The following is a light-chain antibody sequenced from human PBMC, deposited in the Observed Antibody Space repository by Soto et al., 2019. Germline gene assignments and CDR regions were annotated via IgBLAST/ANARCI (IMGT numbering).Light chain of an antibody. V-gene: IGKV1-39*01. CDR2: AAS. J-gene: IGKJ1*01. Sequence: DIQMTQSPSSLSASVGDRITITCRASQSISSYLNWYQQKPGKAPKLLIYAASSLQSGVPSRFSGSGSGTDFTLTISCLQPEDFATYYCQQSFSTPSTFGPGTQVEIK. CDR1: QSISSY. CDR3: QQSFSTPST.